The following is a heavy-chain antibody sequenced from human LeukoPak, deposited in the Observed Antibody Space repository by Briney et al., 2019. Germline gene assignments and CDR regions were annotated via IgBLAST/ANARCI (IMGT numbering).Heavy chain of an antibody. J-gene: IGHJ4*02. V-gene: IGHV3-23*01. D-gene: IGHD2-15*01. CDR1: GFTFSSYA. Sequence: GGSLRLSCAASGFTFSSYAMSWVRQAPRQGLEWVSAISGSGGSTYYSDSVKGRFTISRDNSKNTLYLQMNSLRAEDTAVYYCAKSSGLLPYYFDYWGQGTLVTASS. CDR2: ISGSGGST. CDR3: AKSSGLLPYYFDY.